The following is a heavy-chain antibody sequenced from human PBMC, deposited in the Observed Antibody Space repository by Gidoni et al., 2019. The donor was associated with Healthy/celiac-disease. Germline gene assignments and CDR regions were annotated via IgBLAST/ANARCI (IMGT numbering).Heavy chain of an antibody. CDR3: AKDLSDYDDDFGYMDV. CDR1: VFTFSSYG. J-gene: IGHJ6*03. D-gene: IGHD4-17*01. V-gene: IGHV3-30*18. Sequence: QLQLVASGGGVVQPGRSLSLSCSSSVFTFSSYGMHWVRQAPGKGLEWVAVISYDGSNKYYADYVKGRFTISRDNSKNTLYLQMNRLRAEDTAVYYCAKDLSDYDDDFGYMDVWGKGTTVTVSS. CDR2: ISYDGSNK.